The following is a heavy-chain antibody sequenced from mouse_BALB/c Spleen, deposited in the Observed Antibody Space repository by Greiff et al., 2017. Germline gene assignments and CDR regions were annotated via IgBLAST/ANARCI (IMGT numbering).Heavy chain of an antibody. Sequence: ESGPGLVKPSQSLSLTCTVTGYSITSDYAWNWIRQFPGNKLEWMGYISYSGSTSYNPSLKSRISITRDTSKNQFFLQLNSVTTEDTATYYCATANWDAFAYWGQGTLVTVSA. V-gene: IGHV3-2*02. D-gene: IGHD4-1*01. CDR3: ATANWDAFAY. CDR2: ISYSGST. J-gene: IGHJ3*01. CDR1: GYSITSDYA.